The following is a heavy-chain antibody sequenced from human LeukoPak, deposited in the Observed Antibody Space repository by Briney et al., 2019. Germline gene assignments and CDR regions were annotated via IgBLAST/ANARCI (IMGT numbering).Heavy chain of an antibody. CDR2: IYYSGST. J-gene: IGHJ4*02. CDR3: ARVIVVVPVAGWDEEYYFDY. Sequence: SETLSLTCAVYGGSFSGYYWSWIRQPPGKGLEWIGYIYYSGSTNYNPSLKSRVTISVDTSKNQFSLKLSSVTAADTAVYYCARVIVVVPVAGWDEEYYFDYWGQGTLVTVSS. D-gene: IGHD2-2*01. V-gene: IGHV4-59*01. CDR1: GGSFSGYY.